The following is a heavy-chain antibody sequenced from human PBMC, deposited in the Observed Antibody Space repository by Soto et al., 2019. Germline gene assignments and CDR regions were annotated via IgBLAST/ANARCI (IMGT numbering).Heavy chain of an antibody. CDR1: GYTLTSYD. V-gene: IGHV1-8*01. Sequence: GASVKVSCKASGYTLTSYDSNWVRQATGQGLEWMGWMNPNSGNTGYAQKFQGRVTMTRNTSISTAYMELSSLRSEDTAVNYCASRSRSQWLVSFDYWGQGTLVTVSS. CDR3: ASRSRSQWLVSFDY. J-gene: IGHJ4*02. D-gene: IGHD6-19*01. CDR2: MNPNSGNT.